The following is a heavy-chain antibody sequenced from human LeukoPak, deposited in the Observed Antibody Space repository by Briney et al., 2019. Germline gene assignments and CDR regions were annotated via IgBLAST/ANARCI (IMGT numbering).Heavy chain of an antibody. Sequence: GGSLRLSCAASGFTFSSYWMHWVRQAPGKGLVWVSRITRGGSTTTYADSVKGRFTTSRDNAKNTLYLQMDSLRDDDTAVYYCARDPGYESWSPFWGGMDVWGNGTTVIVSS. V-gene: IGHV3-74*01. D-gene: IGHD3-16*01. CDR1: GFTFSSYW. J-gene: IGHJ6*04. CDR3: ARDPGYESWSPFWGGMDV. CDR2: ITRGGSTT.